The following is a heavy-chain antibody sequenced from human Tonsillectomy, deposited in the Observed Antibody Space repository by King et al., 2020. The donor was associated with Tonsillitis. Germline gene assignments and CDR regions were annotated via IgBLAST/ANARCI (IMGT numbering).Heavy chain of an antibody. CDR1: GDSISSGSYY. D-gene: IGHD3-16*01. J-gene: IGHJ4*02. Sequence: VQLQESGPGLVKPSQTLSLTCTVSGDSISSGSYYWSWIRQPAGKGLEWIGRINTSGSMSYNPSLKGRLTISIDTSKDKFSLNLTSVTAADTAVYYCARGLGYWGQGTLVTVSS. CDR3: ARGLGY. CDR2: INTSGSM. V-gene: IGHV4-61*02.